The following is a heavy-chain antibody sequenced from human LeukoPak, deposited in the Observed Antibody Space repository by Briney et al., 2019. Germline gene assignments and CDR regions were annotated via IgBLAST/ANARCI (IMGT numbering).Heavy chain of an antibody. CDR3: AKKGATTGDFDY. CDR1: GFTFSNFL. D-gene: IGHD1-26*01. J-gene: IGHJ4*02. Sequence: PGGSLRLSCAASGFTFSNFLMTWVRQAPGKGPEWVSAISGSGGDTYYADSVKGPFTISRDNFKNTLYLQMNSLRAEDTDVYYCAKKGATTGDFDYWGQGTLVTVSS. CDR2: ISGSGGDT. V-gene: IGHV3-23*01.